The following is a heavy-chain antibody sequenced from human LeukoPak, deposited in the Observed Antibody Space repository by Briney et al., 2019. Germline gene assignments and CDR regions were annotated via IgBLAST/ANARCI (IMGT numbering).Heavy chain of an antibody. Sequence: GGSLRLSCAASGFTFSSYGMHWVRQAPGKGLEWVAVISYDGSNKYYADSVKGRFTISRDNSKNTLYLQMNSLRAEDTAVYYCAKDLYYYDSSGYFDYWGQETLVTVSS. D-gene: IGHD3-22*01. CDR3: AKDLYYYDSSGYFDY. V-gene: IGHV3-30*18. CDR1: GFTFSSYG. J-gene: IGHJ4*02. CDR2: ISYDGSNK.